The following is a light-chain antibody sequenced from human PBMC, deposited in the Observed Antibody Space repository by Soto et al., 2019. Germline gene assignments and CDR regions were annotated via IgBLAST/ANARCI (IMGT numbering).Light chain of an antibody. CDR3: SSYTSDSTLVV. Sequence: QSALTQPASVSGSPGQSMTISCTGTSSDVGGYNYVSWYQQHPGKVPKLVIYEGSIRPSGASNRFSGSKSGNTASLTISGPQAEAEADYNCSSYTSDSTLVVFGGGTKLTVL. CDR2: EGS. CDR1: SSDVGGYNY. J-gene: IGLJ2*01. V-gene: IGLV2-14*01.